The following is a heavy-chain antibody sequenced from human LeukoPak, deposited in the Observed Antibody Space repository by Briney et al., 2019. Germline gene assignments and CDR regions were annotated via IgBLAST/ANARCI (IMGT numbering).Heavy chain of an antibody. J-gene: IGHJ5*02. CDR1: VGCDRSDY. D-gene: IGHD2-15*01. V-gene: IGHV4-59*08. CDR3: ARLVFAATAYCST. CDR2: IHYSGST. Sequence: SETLSLTCTVSVGCDRSDYGICIRQPPGKGLEWIGYIHYSGSTNYNPSLKNRVTISVDKSKNQFSLKLSSVTAAETAVYYRARLVFAATAYCSTWGAGTPVTVSS.